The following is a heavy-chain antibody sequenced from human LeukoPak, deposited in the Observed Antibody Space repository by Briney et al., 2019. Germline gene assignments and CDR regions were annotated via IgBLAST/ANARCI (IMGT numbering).Heavy chain of an antibody. D-gene: IGHD2-15*01. V-gene: IGHV5-51*01. CDR2: IYPGDFDT. CDR3: ARLGVGVAFDY. J-gene: IGHJ4*02. Sequence: GASPQISCKGSGYSFTSYWIGWVRQLPGKGLEWMGSIYPGDFDTRYSPSFQGQVTISADKSISTAYLQWSSLKASDTAMYYCARLGVGVAFDYWGQGTLVTVSS. CDR1: GYSFTSYW.